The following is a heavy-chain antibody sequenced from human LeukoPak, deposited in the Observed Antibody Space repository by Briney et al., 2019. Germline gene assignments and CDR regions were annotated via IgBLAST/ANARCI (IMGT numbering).Heavy chain of an antibody. V-gene: IGHV4-59*01. CDR2: IYYSGST. CDR3: ARRLRRDSSGYFDY. Sequence: SETLSLTCTVSGGSISSYYWSWIRQPPGKGLEWIGYIYYSGSTNYNPSLKSRVTISVDTSKNQLSLKLSSVTAADTAVYYCARRLRRDSSGYFDYWGQGTLVTVSS. D-gene: IGHD3-22*01. CDR1: GGSISSYY. J-gene: IGHJ4*02.